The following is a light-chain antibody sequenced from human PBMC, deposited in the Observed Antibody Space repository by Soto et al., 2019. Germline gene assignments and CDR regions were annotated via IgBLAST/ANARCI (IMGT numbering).Light chain of an antibody. CDR3: QQRTNGQLS. J-gene: IGKJ4*01. CDR2: DTS. V-gene: IGKV3-11*01. Sequence: EIVLTQSPATLSLSPGERATLSCRASQSVSSHLTWYQQKPGQAPRHLIYDTSNRATSIPARFNGSGSGTDYTLTIIRQEPEVFAVYYGQQRTNGQLSFGGGTKVQIK. CDR1: QSVSSH.